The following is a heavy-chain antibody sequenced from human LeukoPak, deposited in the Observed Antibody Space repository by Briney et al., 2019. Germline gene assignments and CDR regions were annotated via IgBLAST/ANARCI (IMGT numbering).Heavy chain of an antibody. CDR1: GFNFSTFE. CDR2: ISSRGSSI. J-gene: IGHJ4*02. CDR3: ARDKALNC. Sequence: GRSLRLSCAGSGFNFSTFEMNWVRQAPGKGLEWLSYISSRGSSIYYADSVKGRFTISRDNAKNSLFLQMNSLRAEDTAVYFCARDKALNCWGQGTPVTVSS. V-gene: IGHV3-48*03.